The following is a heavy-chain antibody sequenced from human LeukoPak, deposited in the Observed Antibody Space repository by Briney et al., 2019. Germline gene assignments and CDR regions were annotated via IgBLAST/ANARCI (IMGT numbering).Heavy chain of an antibody. J-gene: IGHJ6*03. D-gene: IGHD6-13*01. V-gene: IGHV4-34*01. CDR1: GGSFSGYY. CDR3: ASAPIAAAGTYYYIDV. Sequence: SETLSLTCAVYGGSFSGYYWSWIRQPPGKGLEWIGEINHSGSTNYNPSLKSRVTISVDTSKNQFSLKLSSVTAADTAVYYRASAPIAAAGTYYYIDVWGKGTTVTVSS. CDR2: INHSGST.